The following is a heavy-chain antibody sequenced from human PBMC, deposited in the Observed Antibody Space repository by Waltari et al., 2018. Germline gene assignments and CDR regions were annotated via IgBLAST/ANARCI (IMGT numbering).Heavy chain of an antibody. Sequence: EVQLLESGGGLVQPGGSLRLSCAASGFTFSSSAITWLRQAPGKGLEWVSAISGSGSSTYFADSVKGRFTISRDNSKNTLYLQMNSLRADDTAVYYCAKGVVGCSSSSCYYMDVWGKGTTVTVSS. D-gene: IGHD2-2*01. CDR2: ISGSGSST. CDR3: AKGVVGCSSSSCYYMDV. CDR1: GFTFSSSA. J-gene: IGHJ6*03. V-gene: IGHV3-23*01.